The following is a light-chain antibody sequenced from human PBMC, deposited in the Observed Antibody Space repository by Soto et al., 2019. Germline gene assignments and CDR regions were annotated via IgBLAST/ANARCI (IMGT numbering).Light chain of an antibody. CDR2: TVS. J-gene: IGKJ1*01. Sequence: DTQMTQSPSTLSASVGDRVTITXRASQSIGSWLAWYQQKPGKAPKLLLHTVSRLQSGVPSRFSGSGSGTNFSLTISRLQPEDFATYYCQQSYDTPRTFGQGTKVDIK. CDR1: QSIGSW. CDR3: QQSYDTPRT. V-gene: IGKV1-39*01.